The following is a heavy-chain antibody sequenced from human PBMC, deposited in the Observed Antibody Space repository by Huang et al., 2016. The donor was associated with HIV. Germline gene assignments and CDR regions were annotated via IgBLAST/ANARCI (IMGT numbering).Heavy chain of an antibody. Sequence: QVQLVESGGGVVQPGRSLRLSCAAFGFTFNKFDMHWVRQAPGKGLELVAIISYDGSSKYHADSVKSRFTISRDNSKNTVYLQMNSLRVEDTAVYYCAKDGRGSGTYYDYFEYWGQGTLVTVSS. CDR2: ISYDGSSK. V-gene: IGHV3-30*18. J-gene: IGHJ4*02. CDR3: AKDGRGSGTYYDYFEY. CDR1: GFTFNKFD. D-gene: IGHD1-26*01.